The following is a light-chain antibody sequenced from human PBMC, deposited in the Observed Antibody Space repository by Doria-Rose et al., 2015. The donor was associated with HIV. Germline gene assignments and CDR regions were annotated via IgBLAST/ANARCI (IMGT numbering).Light chain of an antibody. CDR2: KAS. Sequence: DIQITQSPSTLSISVGDRVTITCRASQSISNWLAWYQQKPGQAPKLLIYKASTLQSGVPSRFRGSGSGTEFTLTINSLQPDDFATYYCQHFDKYFSWTFGHGTKVDIK. V-gene: IGKV1-5*03. CDR1: QSISNW. J-gene: IGKJ1*01. CDR3: QHFDKYFSWT.